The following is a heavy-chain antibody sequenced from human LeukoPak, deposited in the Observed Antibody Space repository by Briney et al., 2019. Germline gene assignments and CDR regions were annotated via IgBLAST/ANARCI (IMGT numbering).Heavy chain of an antibody. CDR1: GGTFSSYA. J-gene: IGHJ2*01. CDR2: IIPIFGTA. CDR3: ARVTADGSGSYSLYYWYFDL. V-gene: IGHV1-69*13. Sequence: ASVKVSCKASGGTFSSYAISWVRQAPGQGLEWMGGIIPIFGTANYAQKFQGRVTITADESTCTAYMELSSLRSEDTAVYYRARVTADGSGSYSLYYWYFDLWGRGTLVTVSS. D-gene: IGHD3-10*01.